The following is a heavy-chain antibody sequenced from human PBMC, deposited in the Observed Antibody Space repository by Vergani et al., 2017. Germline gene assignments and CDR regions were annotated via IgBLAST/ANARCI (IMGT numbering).Heavy chain of an antibody. CDR2: IRSDESRR. V-gene: IGHV3-30*02. CDR1: GFTFNSYG. Sequence: QVQLVESGGGVVQPGGSLRLSCAASGFTFNSYGMHWVRQAPGKGLEWVASIRSDESRRYYGDSMEGPFTISRDNSKNTLYLQMKSLRPEDTAVYYCARSVAAAGATRDWGQGTLVTVSS. D-gene: IGHD6-13*01. CDR3: ARSVAAAGATRD. J-gene: IGHJ4*02.